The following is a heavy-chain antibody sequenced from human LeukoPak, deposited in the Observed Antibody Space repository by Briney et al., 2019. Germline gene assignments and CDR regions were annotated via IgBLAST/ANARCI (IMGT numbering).Heavy chain of an antibody. D-gene: IGHD3-10*01. Sequence: GESLIISCKGSGYSLTSYWIGWVRQMPGKGLEWMGIICPDDSDTRYSPSFQGQVTISADKSISTAYLQWSSLKASDTAMYYCATYAGSYSKYFQHWGQGTLVTVSS. V-gene: IGHV5-51*01. CDR1: GYSLTSYW. CDR3: ATYAGSYSKYFQH. CDR2: ICPDDSDT. J-gene: IGHJ1*01.